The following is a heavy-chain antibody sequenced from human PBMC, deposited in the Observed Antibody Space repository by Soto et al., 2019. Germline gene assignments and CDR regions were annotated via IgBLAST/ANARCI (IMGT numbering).Heavy chain of an antibody. CDR1: GYTFTSYG. CDR3: AQLGWDLDSWLSFDY. V-gene: IGHV1-18*01. D-gene: IGHD3-9*01. J-gene: IGHJ4*02. CDR2: ISAYNGNT. Sequence: QVQLVQSGAEVKKPGASVKVSCKASGYTFTSYGISWVRQAPGQGLEWMGWISAYNGNTNYAQKLQGRVTMTTDTSTSTDYMELRSLRSDDTAVYYCAQLGWDLDSWLSFDYWGQGTLVTVSS.